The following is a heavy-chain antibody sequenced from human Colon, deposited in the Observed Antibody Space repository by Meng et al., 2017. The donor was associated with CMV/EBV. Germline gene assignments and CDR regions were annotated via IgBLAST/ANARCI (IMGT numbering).Heavy chain of an antibody. D-gene: IGHD3-3*01. CDR1: GFSFSESG. Sequence: QVQLGESGAGGVHPGGSLRLSCGASGFSFSESGIHWLRQAPGKGLEWVSFIDTTNHYYADSVKGRFTISRDDSKRMVYLQMNNLKTEDTAMYFCSNGLLGVQGHWGQGTLVTVSS. V-gene: IGHV3-30*02. CDR3: SNGLLGVQGH. CDR2: IDTTNH. J-gene: IGHJ4*02.